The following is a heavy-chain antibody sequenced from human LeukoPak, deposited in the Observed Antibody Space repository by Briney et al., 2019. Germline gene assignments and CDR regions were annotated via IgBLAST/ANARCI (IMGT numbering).Heavy chain of an antibody. V-gene: IGHV1-69*05. J-gene: IGHJ3*02. CDR1: GGTFSSYA. CDR3: ATERITIFGVVNAFDI. D-gene: IGHD3-3*01. Sequence: SVKVSCKASGGTFSSYAISWVRQAPGQGLEWMGGIIPIFGTANYAQKFQGRVTITTDESTSTAYMELSSLRSEDTAVYYCATERITIFGVVNAFDIWGQGTMVTVSS. CDR2: IIPIFGTA.